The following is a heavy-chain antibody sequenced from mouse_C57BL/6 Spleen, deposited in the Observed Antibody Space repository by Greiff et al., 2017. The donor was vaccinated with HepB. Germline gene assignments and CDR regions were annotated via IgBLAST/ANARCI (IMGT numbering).Heavy chain of an antibody. Sequence: VQLQQPGAELVKPGASVKLSCKASGYTFTSYWMHWVKQRPGQGLEWIGMIHPNSGSTNYNEKFKSKATLTVDKSSSTAYMQLSSLTSEDSAVYYCARPNPYYGSSDYAMDYWGQGTSVTVSS. CDR2: IHPNSGST. CDR3: ARPNPYYGSSDYAMDY. CDR1: GYTFTSYW. V-gene: IGHV1-64*01. D-gene: IGHD1-1*01. J-gene: IGHJ4*01.